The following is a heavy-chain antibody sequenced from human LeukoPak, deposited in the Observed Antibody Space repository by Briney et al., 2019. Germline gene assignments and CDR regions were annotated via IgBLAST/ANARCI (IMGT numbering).Heavy chain of an antibody. V-gene: IGHV3-23*01. Sequence: SGGSLRLSREASGFTFSTYAMSWVRQAPGKGPEWVSAISGSGDNTYYADSVKGRFTISRDNSKNTLYLQVNSLIAEDTAVYYCARDCPSGGSCYSWGPWGQGTLVTVSS. D-gene: IGHD2-15*01. CDR3: ARDCPSGGSCYSWGP. J-gene: IGHJ5*02. CDR2: ISGSGDNT. CDR1: GFTFSTYA.